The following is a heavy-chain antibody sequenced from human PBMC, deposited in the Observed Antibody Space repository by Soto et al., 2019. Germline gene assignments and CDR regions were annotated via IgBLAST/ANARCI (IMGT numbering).Heavy chain of an antibody. CDR3: ARSYIVLMVYAFDAFDI. Sequence: GGSLRLSCAASGFTFSSYSMNWVRQAPGKGLEWVSSISSSSSYIYYADSVKGRFTISRDNAKNSLYLQMNSLRAEDTAVYYWARSYIVLMVYAFDAFDIWGQGTMVTVSS. V-gene: IGHV3-21*01. CDR1: GFTFSSYS. CDR2: ISSSSSYI. J-gene: IGHJ3*02. D-gene: IGHD2-8*01.